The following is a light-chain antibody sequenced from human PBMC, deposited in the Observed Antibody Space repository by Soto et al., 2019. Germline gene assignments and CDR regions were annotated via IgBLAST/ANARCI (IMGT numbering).Light chain of an antibody. V-gene: IGLV2-14*01. J-gene: IGLJ3*02. CDR3: SSFTSSNTVV. CDR1: SSDVGGYKY. Sequence: QSALTQPASVSGSPGQSITISCTGTSSDVGGYKYVSWYQQHPGKAPKLMIYEVSNRPSGVSNHFSGSKSGNTASLTISGLQAEDEADYYCSSFTSSNTVVFGGWTKLTV. CDR2: EVS.